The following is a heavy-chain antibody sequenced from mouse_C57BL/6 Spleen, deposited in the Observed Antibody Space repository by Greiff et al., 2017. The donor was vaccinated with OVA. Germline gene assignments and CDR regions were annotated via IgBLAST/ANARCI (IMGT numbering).Heavy chain of an antibody. CDR2: ISSGSSTI. J-gene: IGHJ2*01. CDR3: ARPGDYGCFDY. D-gene: IGHD2-4*01. Sequence: EVKLEESGGGLVKPGGSLKLSCAASGFTFSDYGMHWVRQAPEKGLEWVAYISSGSSTIYYADTVKGRFTISRDNAKNTLFLQMTSLRSEDTAMYYCARPGDYGCFDYWGQGTTLTVSS. CDR1: GFTFSDYG. V-gene: IGHV5-17*01.